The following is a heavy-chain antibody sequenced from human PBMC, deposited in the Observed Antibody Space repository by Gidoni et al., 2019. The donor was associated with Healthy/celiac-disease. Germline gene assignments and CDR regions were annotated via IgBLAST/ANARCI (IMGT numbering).Heavy chain of an antibody. D-gene: IGHD3-22*01. Sequence: QVQLVESGGGVVQPGRSLRLSCPASGFTFSSYGMHWVRQAPGKGLEWVAVIWYDGSNKYYADSVKGRFTISRDNSKNTLYLQMNSLRAEDTAVYYCARNYYDSSGYYVLDYWGQGTLVTVSS. CDR2: IWYDGSNK. V-gene: IGHV3-33*01. CDR3: ARNYYDSSGYYVLDY. CDR1: GFTFSSYG. J-gene: IGHJ4*02.